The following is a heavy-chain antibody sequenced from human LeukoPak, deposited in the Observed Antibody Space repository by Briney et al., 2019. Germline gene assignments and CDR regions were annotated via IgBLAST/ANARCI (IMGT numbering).Heavy chain of an antibody. CDR3: TTDGSPYCGGDCYYDY. J-gene: IGHJ4*02. CDR1: GFTFSNAW. Sequence: GGSLRLSCAASGFTFSNAWMSWVRQAPGKGLEWAGRIKSKTDGGTTDYAAPVKGRFTISRDDPKNTLYLQMNSLKTEDTAVYYCTTDGSPYCGGDCYYDYWGQGTLVTVSS. CDR2: IKSKTDGGTT. D-gene: IGHD2-21*02. V-gene: IGHV3-15*01.